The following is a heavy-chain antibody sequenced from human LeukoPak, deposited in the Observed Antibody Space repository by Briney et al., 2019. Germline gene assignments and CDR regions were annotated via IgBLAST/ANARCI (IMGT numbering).Heavy chain of an antibody. CDR3: ARAPNWKHFDY. Sequence: SETLSLTCAVSGGSISSGNWWSWVRQPPGKGLEWIGEIYHSGTANYNPSLKSRVTISVDKSKNQFSLKLSSVTAADTAVYYCARAPNWKHFDYWGQGTLVTVSS. D-gene: IGHD1-1*01. J-gene: IGHJ4*02. V-gene: IGHV4-4*02. CDR1: GGSISSGNW. CDR2: IYHSGTA.